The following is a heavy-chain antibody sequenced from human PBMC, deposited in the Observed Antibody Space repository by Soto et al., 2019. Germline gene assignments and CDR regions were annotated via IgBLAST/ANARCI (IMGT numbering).Heavy chain of an antibody. J-gene: IGHJ6*02. CDR1: GFTVSSNY. Sequence: GGSLRLSCAASGFTVSSNYMSWVRQAPGKGLEWVSVIYSGGSTYYADSVKGRFTISRDNSKNTLYLQMNSLRAEDTAVYYCVNIGGVGATPFYYYYGMDVWGQGTTVTVSS. D-gene: IGHD1-26*01. V-gene: IGHV3-53*01. CDR2: IYSGGST. CDR3: VNIGGVGATPFYYYYGMDV.